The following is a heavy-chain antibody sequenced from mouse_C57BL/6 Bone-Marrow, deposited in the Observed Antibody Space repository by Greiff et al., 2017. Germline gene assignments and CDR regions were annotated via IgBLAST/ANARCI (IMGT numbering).Heavy chain of an antibody. CDR2: INPNNGGT. Sequence: EVKLQESGPELVKPGASVKIPCKASGYTFTDYNMDWVKQSHGKSLEWIGDINPNNGGTIYNQKFKGKATMTVDKSSSTAYLELRSLTSEDTAVYYCARLRYYAMDYWGQGTSGTVSS. CDR1: GYTFTDYN. J-gene: IGHJ4*01. CDR3: ARLRYYAMDY. V-gene: IGHV1-18*01.